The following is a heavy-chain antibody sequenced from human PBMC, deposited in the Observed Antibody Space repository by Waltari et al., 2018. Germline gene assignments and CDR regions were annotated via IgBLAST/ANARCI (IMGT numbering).Heavy chain of an antibody. Sequence: QVQLVESGEGVFQSGRSLRRACAASGFTFSTFAMPWVRQAPGKGVALGSCISYDGNNRFYADTVKVRFTISRDNSKSMLQMQMNSLRVEDTAIYYCVKDRGTGDGMYYFTNWGQGTLVTVSS. CDR3: VKDRGTGDGMYYFTN. D-gene: IGHD7-27*01. CDR2: ISYDGNNR. J-gene: IGHJ4*02. CDR1: GFTFSTFA. V-gene: IGHV3-30-3*01.